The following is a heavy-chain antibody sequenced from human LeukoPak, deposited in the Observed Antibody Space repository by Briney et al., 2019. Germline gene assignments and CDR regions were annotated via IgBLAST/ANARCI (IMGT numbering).Heavy chain of an antibody. D-gene: IGHD2-15*01. CDR2: IKQDGSEK. Sequence: PGGSLRLSCAASGFTFSSYWMSWVRQVPGKGLEWVANIKQDGSEKYYVDSVKGRFTISRDNAKNSLYLQMNSLRAEDTAVYYCARLGVALQFDYWGQGTLVTVSS. J-gene: IGHJ4*02. CDR1: GFTFSSYW. CDR3: ARLGVALQFDY. V-gene: IGHV3-7*01.